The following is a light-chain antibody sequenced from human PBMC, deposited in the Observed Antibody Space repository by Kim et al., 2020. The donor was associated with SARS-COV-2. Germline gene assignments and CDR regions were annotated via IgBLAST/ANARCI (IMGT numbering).Light chain of an antibody. CDR1: SSDVGGYNF. Sequence: QSALTQPPSASGSPGQSVTISCTGTSSDVGGYNFVSWYQQHPGKAPKLIIHEDTKRPSGVPDRFSGSKSGNTASLTVSGLQAEDEADYYCSSYAGTSTYVFGSGTKVTVL. CDR3: SSYAGTSTYV. J-gene: IGLJ1*01. V-gene: IGLV2-8*01. CDR2: EDT.